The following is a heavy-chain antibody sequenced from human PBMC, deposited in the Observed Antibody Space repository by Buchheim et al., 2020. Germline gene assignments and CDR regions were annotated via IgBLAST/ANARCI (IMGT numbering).Heavy chain of an antibody. CDR1: GGSISSAAYY. D-gene: IGHD1-1*01. CDR3: ATGRTERFYYYGMDV. J-gene: IGHJ6*02. Sequence: QVQLQESGPGLVKPSQTLSLTCTVSGGSISSAAYYWSWIRQHPGKGLEWIGYISYSGSTNYNPSLKSRVTISVDTSKKKFSLNLSSVTAADTAVYYCATGRTERFYYYGMDVWGQGTT. CDR2: ISYSGST. V-gene: IGHV4-61*08.